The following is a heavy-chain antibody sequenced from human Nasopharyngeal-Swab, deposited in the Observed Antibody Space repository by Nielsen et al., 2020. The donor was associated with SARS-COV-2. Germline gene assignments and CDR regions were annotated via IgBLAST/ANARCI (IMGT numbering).Heavy chain of an antibody. D-gene: IGHD6-19*01. V-gene: IGHV3-23*01. CDR3: AKSPWTYSSGWFDY. Sequence: GGSLRLSCAASGFTFSTYAMTWVRQAPGKGLEWVSTIDAGGGNTWYADSVKGRFTISRDNSKNTLYLQMNSLRAEDTAVYYCAKSPWTYSSGWFDYWGQGTLVTVSS. CDR2: IDAGGGNT. CDR1: GFTFSTYA. J-gene: IGHJ5*01.